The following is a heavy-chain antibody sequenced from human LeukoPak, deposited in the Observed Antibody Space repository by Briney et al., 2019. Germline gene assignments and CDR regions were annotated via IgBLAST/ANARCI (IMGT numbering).Heavy chain of an antibody. D-gene: IGHD2-2*01. CDR2: IYYSGST. CDR1: GRSISSYY. CDR3: ARHRCYCSSTSCSYNWFDP. V-gene: IGHV4-59*08. J-gene: IGHJ5*02. Sequence: TETLSLTCTVSGRSISSYYWTWIRQPPGKGLEWIGSIYYSGSTKYNPSLKSRVTMSVDTSKNRFSPKLSSVTAADTAVYYCARHRCYCSSTSCSYNWFDPWGQGTLVTVSS.